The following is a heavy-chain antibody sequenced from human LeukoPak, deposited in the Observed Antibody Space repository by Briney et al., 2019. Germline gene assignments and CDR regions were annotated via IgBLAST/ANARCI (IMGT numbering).Heavy chain of an antibody. CDR1: GGSISRSNYF. CDR2: IYYSGST. V-gene: IGHV4-39*01. Sequence: SETLSLTCTVSGGSISRSNYFWGWIRQPPGKGLEWIGSIYYSGSTYYNPSLKSRVTISVDTSKNQFSLKLNSVTAADTAVYYCARVLGEFLRYLGSWGQGTLVTVSS. D-gene: IGHD3-16*01. CDR3: ARVLGEFLRYLGS. J-gene: IGHJ4*02.